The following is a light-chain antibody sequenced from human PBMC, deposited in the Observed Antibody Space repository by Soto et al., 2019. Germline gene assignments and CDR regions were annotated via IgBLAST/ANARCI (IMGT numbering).Light chain of an antibody. V-gene: IGLV2-14*03. CDR1: SSDFGGYNY. J-gene: IGLJ1*01. Sequence: QSVLTQPASLSGSPGQSITIFCTGTSSDFGGYNYVSWYQQHPGSAPKLMIYDVSSRPSGVSNRFSGSKSGNTASLTISGLQAEDEADYYCSSYTSSFKLAVFGSGTKVTVL. CDR2: DVS. CDR3: SSYTSSFKLAV.